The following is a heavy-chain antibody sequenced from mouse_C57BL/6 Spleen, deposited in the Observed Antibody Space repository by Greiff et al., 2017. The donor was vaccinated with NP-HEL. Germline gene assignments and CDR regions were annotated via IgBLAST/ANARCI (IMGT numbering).Heavy chain of an antibody. CDR1: GYAFSSSW. J-gene: IGHJ2*01. CDR3: ARSFSITTVVATVDY. Sequence: VKLMESGPELVKPGASVKISCKASGYAFSSSWMNWVKQRPGKGLEWIGRIYPGDGDTNYNGKFKGKATLTADKSSSTAYMQLSSLTSEDSAVYFCARSFSITTVVATVDYWGQGTTLTVSS. V-gene: IGHV1-82*01. CDR2: IYPGDGDT. D-gene: IGHD1-1*01.